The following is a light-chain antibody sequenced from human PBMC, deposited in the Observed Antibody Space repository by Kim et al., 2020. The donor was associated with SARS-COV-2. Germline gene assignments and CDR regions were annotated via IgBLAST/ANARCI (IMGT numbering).Light chain of an antibody. Sequence: DIQMTQSPSSLSASVGDRVTITCRASQSISSYLNWYQQKPGIAPKLLIYAASSLQSGVPSRFSDSGSGTDFTLTISSLQPEDFATYYCQQSYSLWTFGQGTKVDIK. CDR3: QQSYSLWT. V-gene: IGKV1-39*01. CDR1: QSISSY. CDR2: AAS. J-gene: IGKJ1*01.